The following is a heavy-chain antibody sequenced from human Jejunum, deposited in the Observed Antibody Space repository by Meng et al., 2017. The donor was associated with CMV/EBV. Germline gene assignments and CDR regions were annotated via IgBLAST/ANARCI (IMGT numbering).Heavy chain of an antibody. CDR3: GRGLEYSSDF. CDR1: TFTFRSYG. Sequence: CPASTFTFRSYGISWVRQAPGKGLEWATNIKQDGSEKYFVDSVKGRFTISRDSAKNSPCLQMNSLRAEDTAVYYCGRGLEYSSDFWGQGILVTVSS. J-gene: IGHJ4*02. V-gene: IGHV3-7*01. D-gene: IGHD5-18*01. CDR2: IKQDGSEK.